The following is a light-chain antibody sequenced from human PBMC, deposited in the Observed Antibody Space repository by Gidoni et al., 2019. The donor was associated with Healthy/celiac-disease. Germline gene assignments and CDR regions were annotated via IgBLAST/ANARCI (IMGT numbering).Light chain of an antibody. CDR3: CSYAGSSTHVV. CDR2: EGS. V-gene: IGLV2-23*01. CDR1: SSDVGSYHL. J-gene: IGLJ2*01. Sequence: QSALTQPASVSGSPGQSSTISCTGTSSDVGSYHLVSWYQQHPGQAPKLMIYEGSNRPSGVSNRFSGSKSGNTASLTISGLQAEDEADYYCCSYAGSSTHVVFGGGTKLTVL.